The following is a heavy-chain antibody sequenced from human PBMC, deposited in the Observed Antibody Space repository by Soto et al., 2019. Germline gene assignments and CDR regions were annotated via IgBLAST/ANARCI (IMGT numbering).Heavy chain of an antibody. Sequence: QVQLVESGGGVVQPGRSLRLSCAASGFTLSSFGMHWVRQAPGKGLEWVAVISYDGSNKYYADSVKGRFTISRDNSKNTLYLQMNSLRAEDTAVYYCAKDDRYCSGTSCDYYYYYYMDVWGKGTTVTVTS. CDR2: ISYDGSNK. CDR1: GFTLSSFG. CDR3: AKDDRYCSGTSCDYYYYYYMDV. V-gene: IGHV3-30*18. D-gene: IGHD2-2*01. J-gene: IGHJ6*03.